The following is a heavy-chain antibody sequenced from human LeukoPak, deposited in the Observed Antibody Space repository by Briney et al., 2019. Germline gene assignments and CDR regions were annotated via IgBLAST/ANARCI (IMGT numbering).Heavy chain of an antibody. CDR2: IYYIGST. CDR1: GGSISSYY. Sequence: PSETLSLTCAVSGGSISSYYWSWIRQPPGKGLEWIGYIYYIGSTNYNPSLKSRVTISVDTSKNQFPLKLSSVTAADTAVYYCARVVGATVGVDYWGQGALVTVSS. CDR3: ARVVGATVGVDY. V-gene: IGHV4-59*01. D-gene: IGHD1-26*01. J-gene: IGHJ4*02.